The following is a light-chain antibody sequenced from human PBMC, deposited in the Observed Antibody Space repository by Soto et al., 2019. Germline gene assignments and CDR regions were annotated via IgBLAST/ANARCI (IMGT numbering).Light chain of an antibody. J-gene: IGKJ2*01. Sequence: EIVLTQSPGTLSLSPGERATLSCRASQSASSTYFAWYQQKPGQAPRLLIYGASTRATGIPDRFSGSRSGPDLTLTITTMEPEDFSVYVCEQFGSSTYTFGNRTKLEIK. CDR2: GAS. V-gene: IGKV3-20*01. CDR3: EQFGSSTYT. CDR1: QSASSTY.